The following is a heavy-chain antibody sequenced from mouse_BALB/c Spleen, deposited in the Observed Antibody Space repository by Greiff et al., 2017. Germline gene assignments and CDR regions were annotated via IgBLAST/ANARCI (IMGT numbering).Heavy chain of an antibody. D-gene: IGHD2-1*01. CDR2: ISSGGSYT. J-gene: IGHJ4*01. CDR1: GFTFSSYT. CDR3: TRDDGNYPYYYAMDY. V-gene: IGHV5-6-4*01. Sequence: EVKLQESGGGLVKPGGSLKLSCAASGFTFSSYTMSWVRRTPEKRLEWVATISSGGSYTYYPDSVKGRFTISRDNAKNTLYLQMSSLKSEDTAMYYCTRDDGNYPYYYAMDYWGQGTSVTVSS.